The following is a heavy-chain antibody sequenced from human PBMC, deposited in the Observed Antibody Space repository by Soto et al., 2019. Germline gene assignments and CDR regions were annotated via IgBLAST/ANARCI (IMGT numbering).Heavy chain of an antibody. J-gene: IGHJ4*02. D-gene: IGHD2-15*01. Sequence: DVQLLESGGGLVQPEGSLRLSCAASGFTFSSYAMGWVRQGPGKGLERVAVVSIGGSTHYADAVRGRFTISSDNSKNTLSLQMNSLTAEDTAVYFCAKRRGARGHFDYWGQGALVTVS. CDR3: AKRRGARGHFDY. CDR2: VSIGGST. CDR1: GFTFSSYA. V-gene: IGHV3-23*01.